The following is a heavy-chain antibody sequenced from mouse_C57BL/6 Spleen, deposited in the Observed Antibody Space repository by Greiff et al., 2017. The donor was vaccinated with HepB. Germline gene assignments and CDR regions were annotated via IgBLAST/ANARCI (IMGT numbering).Heavy chain of an antibody. CDR3: ARRGLLLRYQPEGAMDY. J-gene: IGHJ4*01. D-gene: IGHD1-1*01. CDR2: IHPNSGST. CDR1: GYTFTSYW. V-gene: IGHV1-64*01. Sequence: QVQLQQPGAELVKPGASVKLSCKASGYTFTSYWMHWVKQRPGQGLEWIGMIHPNSGSTNYNEKFKSKATLTVDKSSSTAYMQPSSLTSEDSAVYYCARRGLLLRYQPEGAMDYWGQGTSVTVSS.